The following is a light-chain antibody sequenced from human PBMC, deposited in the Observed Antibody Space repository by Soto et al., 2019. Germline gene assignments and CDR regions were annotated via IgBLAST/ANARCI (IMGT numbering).Light chain of an antibody. V-gene: IGLV1-40*01. CDR2: ANG. CDR1: SSNIGAGYD. J-gene: IGLJ1*01. Sequence: QSVLTQPPSVSGAPGQRVTISCTGSSSNIGAGYDVHWYQQLPGTAPKLLIYANGNRPSGVPDRFSGSKSGTSVSLAITGLQAEDEADYYCQSYDRSLSGYVLGTGTKVTV. CDR3: QSYDRSLSGYV.